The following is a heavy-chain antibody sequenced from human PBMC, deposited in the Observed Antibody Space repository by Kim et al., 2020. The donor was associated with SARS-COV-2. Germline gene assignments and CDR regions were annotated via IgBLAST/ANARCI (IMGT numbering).Heavy chain of an antibody. J-gene: IGHJ2*01. CDR3: ARGRTKFTYYYGSGSCWYFDL. CDR1: GGSFSGYY. D-gene: IGHD3-10*01. V-gene: IGHV4-34*01. Sequence: SETLSLTCAVSGGSFSGYYWSWIRQPPGKGLEWIGEINHSGSTNYNPSLKSRVTISVDTSKNQFSLKLSSVTAADTAVYYCARGRTKFTYYYGSGSCWYFDLWGRGTLVTVSS. CDR2: INHSGST.